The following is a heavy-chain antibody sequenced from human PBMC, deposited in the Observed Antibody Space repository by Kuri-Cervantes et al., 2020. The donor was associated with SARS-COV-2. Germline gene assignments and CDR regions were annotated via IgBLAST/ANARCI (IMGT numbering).Heavy chain of an antibody. CDR2: ISSSSSTI. J-gene: IGHJ4*02. V-gene: IGHV3-48*02. CDR1: GFTFSSYS. Sequence: GGSLRLSCAASGFTFSSYSMNRVRQAPGKGLEWVSYISSSSSTIYYADSVKGRFTISRDNAKNSLYLQMNSLRDEDTAVYYCAREGIVGATTGLDYWGQGTLVTVSS. CDR3: AREGIVGATTGLDY. D-gene: IGHD1-26*01.